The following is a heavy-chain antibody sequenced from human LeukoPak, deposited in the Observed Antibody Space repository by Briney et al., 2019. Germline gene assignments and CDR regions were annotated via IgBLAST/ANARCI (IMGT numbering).Heavy chain of an antibody. CDR3: ARVNYGSATKEDY. D-gene: IGHD3-10*01. Sequence: SETLSLTCTVSGGSISGGGYYWSWTRQHPGKGREWIGYIYYSGSAYYNPSLKSRVTISVDTSESQFSLKLSSVTAADTAVYYCARVNYGSATKEDYWGQGTLVTVSS. CDR2: IYYSGSA. CDR1: GGSISGGGYY. J-gene: IGHJ4*02. V-gene: IGHV4-31*03.